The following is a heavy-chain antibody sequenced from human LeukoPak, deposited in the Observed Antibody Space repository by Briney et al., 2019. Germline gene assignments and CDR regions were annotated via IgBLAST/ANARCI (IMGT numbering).Heavy chain of an antibody. D-gene: IGHD1-14*01. CDR1: GYTFTSYY. CDR2: INPSGGST. Sequence: ASVKVSCKASGYTFTSYYMHWVRQAPGQGLERMGIINPSGGSTSYAQKFPGRVTLTADKSTSTAYMELSSLRSEDTAVYYCARENLGLFDYWGQGTLVTVSS. J-gene: IGHJ4*02. CDR3: ARENLGLFDY. V-gene: IGHV1-46*01.